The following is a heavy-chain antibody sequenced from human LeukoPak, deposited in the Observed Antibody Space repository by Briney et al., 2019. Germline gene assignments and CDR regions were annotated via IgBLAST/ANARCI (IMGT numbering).Heavy chain of an antibody. J-gene: IGHJ4*02. V-gene: IGHV1-18*01. CDR1: GYTFISYG. CDR3: ARDLKRGYSSGRYSWGTGSSNDY. D-gene: IGHD6-19*01. CDR2: ISGDKGNT. Sequence: ASVKVSCKASGYTFISYGISWVRQAPGQGPEWMGWISGDKGNTNYAQKLQGRVTMTTDTSTNTAYMELRSLGSDDTAVYYCARDLKRGYSSGRYSWGTGSSNDYWGQGTLVTVSS.